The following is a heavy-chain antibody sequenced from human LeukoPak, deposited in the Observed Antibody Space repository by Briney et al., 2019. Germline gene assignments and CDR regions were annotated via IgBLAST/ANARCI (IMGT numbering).Heavy chain of an antibody. CDR1: GFTFSSYA. Sequence: GGSLRLSCAASGFTFSSYATSWVRQAPGKGLEWVSAISGSGGSTYYADSVKGRFTISRDNSKNTLYLQMNSLRAEDTAVYYCAKDRITGTTWYLYYFDYWGQGTLVTVSS. V-gene: IGHV3-23*01. J-gene: IGHJ4*02. CDR3: AKDRITGTTWYLYYFDY. D-gene: IGHD1-7*01. CDR2: ISGSGGST.